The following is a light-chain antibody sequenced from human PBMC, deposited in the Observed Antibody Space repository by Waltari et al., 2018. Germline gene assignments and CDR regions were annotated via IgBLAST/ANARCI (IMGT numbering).Light chain of an antibody. CDR2: GVS. Sequence: EIVLTQSPATLSVSPGERVTLPCRASQSIGTDLAWYQQKPGQAPRLLIYGVSFRATGVPARFSGSVSATEFTLTISSLQSEDFAVYYCQQYNQWWTFGQGTKLEIK. CDR1: QSIGTD. CDR3: QQYNQWWT. V-gene: IGKV3-15*01. J-gene: IGKJ1*01.